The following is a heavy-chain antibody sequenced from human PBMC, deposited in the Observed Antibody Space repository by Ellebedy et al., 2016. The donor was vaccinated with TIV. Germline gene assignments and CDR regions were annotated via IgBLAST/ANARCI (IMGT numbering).Heavy chain of an antibody. CDR2: INPSGGST. D-gene: IGHD6-6*01. Sequence: ASVKVSCKASGYTFTSYYMDWVRQAPGQGLEWMGIINPSGGSTSYAQKFQGRVTMTRDTSTSTVYMGLSSLRPEDTAVYYCAREGREYNTPSQYFQHWGQGTLVTVSS. J-gene: IGHJ1*01. CDR1: GYTFTSYY. CDR3: AREGREYNTPSQYFQH. V-gene: IGHV1-46*01.